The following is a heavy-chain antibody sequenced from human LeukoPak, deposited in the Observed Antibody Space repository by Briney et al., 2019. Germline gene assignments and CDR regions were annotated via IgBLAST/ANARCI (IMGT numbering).Heavy chain of an antibody. V-gene: IGHV1-69*04. Sequence: ASVKVSCKASGYIFTNYGISWVRQAPGQGLEWMGRIIPILGIANYAQKFQGRVTITADKSTSTAYMELSSLRSEDTAVYYCARVQLPYQELDYWGQGTLVTVSS. J-gene: IGHJ4*02. CDR1: GYIFTNYG. CDR2: IIPILGIA. D-gene: IGHD2-2*02. CDR3: ARVQLPYQELDY.